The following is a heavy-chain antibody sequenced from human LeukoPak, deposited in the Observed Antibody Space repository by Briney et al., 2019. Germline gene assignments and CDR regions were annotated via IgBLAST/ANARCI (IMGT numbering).Heavy chain of an antibody. CDR3: ASDFGSGSFFAY. CDR2: IKQDGSEK. D-gene: IGHD3-10*01. CDR1: GFTFSTHW. V-gene: IGHV3-7*03. J-gene: IGHJ4*02. Sequence: GGSLRLSCAASGFTFSTHWMSWVRHIPGKGLEWVANIKQDGSEKHYVDSVRGRFTISRDNAESSLYLQMNSLRAEDTAVYYCASDFGSGSFFAYRGQGTLVTVSS.